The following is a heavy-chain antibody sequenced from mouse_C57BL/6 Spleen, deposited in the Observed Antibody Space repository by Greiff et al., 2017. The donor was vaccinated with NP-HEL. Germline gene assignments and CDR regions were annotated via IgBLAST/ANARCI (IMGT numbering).Heavy chain of an antibody. CDR3: VRSGRGDYFDY. V-gene: IGHV10-1*01. CDR2: IRSKSNNYAT. Sequence: EVQLVESGGGLVQPKGSLKLSCAASGFSFNTYAMNWVRQAPGKGLEWVARIRSKSNNYATYYADSVKDRFTISRDDSESMLYLQMNNLKTEDTAMYYCVRSGRGDYFDYWGQGTTLTVSS. J-gene: IGHJ2*01. CDR1: GFSFNTYA. D-gene: IGHD4-1*01.